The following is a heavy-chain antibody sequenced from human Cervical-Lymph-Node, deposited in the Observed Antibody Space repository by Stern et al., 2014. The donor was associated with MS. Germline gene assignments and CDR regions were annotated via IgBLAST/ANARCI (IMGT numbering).Heavy chain of an antibody. J-gene: IGHJ2*01. D-gene: IGHD4-23*01. CDR1: GGSISSYY. CDR3: ARGAVTPPLYWYFDL. V-gene: IGHV4-59*01. CDR2: IYYSGST. Sequence: QVQLQESGPGLVKPSETLSLTCTVSGGSISSYYWSWIRQPPGKGLEWIGYIYYSGSTNYNPSLKSRVTISVDTSKNQFSLKLSSVTAADTAVYYCARGAVTPPLYWYFDLWGRGTLVTVSS.